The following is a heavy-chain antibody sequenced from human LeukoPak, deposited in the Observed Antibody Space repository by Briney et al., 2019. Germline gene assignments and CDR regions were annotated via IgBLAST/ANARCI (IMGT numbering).Heavy chain of an antibody. D-gene: IGHD3-22*01. J-gene: IGHJ4*02. Sequence: SETLSLTCAVSGGSISSSNWWSWVRQPPGKGLEWIGEIYHSGSTNYNPSLKSRVTISVDKSKNQFFLKLSSVTAADTAVYYCARLQGDDSSGYYYRGDYWGQGTLVTVSS. CDR3: ARLQGDDSSGYYYRGDY. CDR1: GGSISSSNW. V-gene: IGHV4-4*02. CDR2: IYHSGST.